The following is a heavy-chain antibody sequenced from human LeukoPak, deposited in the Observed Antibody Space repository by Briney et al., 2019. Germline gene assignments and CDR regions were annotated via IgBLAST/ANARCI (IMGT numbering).Heavy chain of an antibody. Sequence: SETLSLTCTVSGGSISSYYWSWIRQPPGKGLEWIGYIYYSGTTNYNPSLKSRVTISVDTSKNQFSLKLSSVTAADTAVYYCARGVYIAAAQYGYWGQGSLVSVSS. CDR2: IYYSGTT. D-gene: IGHD6-13*01. CDR1: GGSISSYY. V-gene: IGHV4-59*01. J-gene: IGHJ4*02. CDR3: ARGVYIAAAQYGY.